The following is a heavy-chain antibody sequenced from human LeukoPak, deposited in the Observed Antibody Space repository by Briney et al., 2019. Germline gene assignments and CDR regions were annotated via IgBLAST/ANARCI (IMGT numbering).Heavy chain of an antibody. CDR1: GFTIGPYA. D-gene: IGHD3-3*01. CDR3: ATWAFYYNLDV. CDR2: IKADGSGT. V-gene: IGHV3-43*02. Sequence: PGGALRLSCAASGFTIGPYAMYWVRQGPGRGLEWVSVIKADGSGTFYADSVRGRFTTSRDNSKNSLYLQMNSLTSEDTALYYCATWAFYYNLDVWGQGTTVIVS. J-gene: IGHJ6*02.